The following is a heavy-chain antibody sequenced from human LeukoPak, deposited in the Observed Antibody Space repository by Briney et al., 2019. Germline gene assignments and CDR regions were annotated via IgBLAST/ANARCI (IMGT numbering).Heavy chain of an antibody. CDR2: ISAYNGNT. CDR3: ARDENVLRYFVFDY. J-gene: IGHJ4*02. D-gene: IGHD3-9*01. Sequence: ASGTVSCKASGYTFTSYGISWVRQAPGQGLEWGGWISAYNGNTNYAQKLQGRVTMTTDTSTSTAYMELRSLRSGDTAVYYCARDENVLRYFVFDYWGQGTLVTVSS. V-gene: IGHV1-18*01. CDR1: GYTFTSYG.